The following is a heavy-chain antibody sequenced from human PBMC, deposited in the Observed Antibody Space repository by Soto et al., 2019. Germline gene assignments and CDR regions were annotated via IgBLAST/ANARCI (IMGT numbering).Heavy chain of an antibody. J-gene: IGHJ3*02. D-gene: IGHD1-26*01. CDR1: GGSISSYY. V-gene: IGHV4-59*01. CDR2: IYYSGST. CDR3: ARARVGTTFYAFDM. Sequence: PSETLSLTCTVSGGSISSYYWSWIRQPPGKGLEWIGYIYYSGSTNYNPSLKSRVTISVDTSKNQFSLKLSSVTAADTAVYYCARARVGTTFYAFDMWGQGTMVTVSS.